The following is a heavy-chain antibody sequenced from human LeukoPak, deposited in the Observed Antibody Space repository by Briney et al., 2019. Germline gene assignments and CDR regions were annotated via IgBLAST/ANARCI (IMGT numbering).Heavy chain of an antibody. V-gene: IGHV3-21*04. CDR3: ARGERQQLVRGYYYGMDV. CDR1: GFTFSSYS. J-gene: IGHJ6*02. D-gene: IGHD6-13*01. Sequence: GGSLRLSCAASGFTFSSYSMNWVRQAPGKGLEWVSSISSSSSYIYYADSVKGRFTISRDNAKNSLYLQMNSLRAEDTAVYYCARGERQQLVRGYYYGMDVWGQGTTVTVSS. CDR2: ISSSSSYI.